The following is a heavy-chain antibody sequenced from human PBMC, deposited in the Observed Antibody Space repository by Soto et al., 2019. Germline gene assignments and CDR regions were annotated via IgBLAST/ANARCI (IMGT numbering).Heavy chain of an antibody. CDR3: ATSGRENLVLNY. Sequence: SETLSLTCTVSGGSISSYNWSWIRQPPGKGLEWIGYIYYSGSSNYNPSLKSRVTISLDTSKNQFSLKLSSVTAADTAVYYCATSGRENLVLNYWGQGTLVTVSS. CDR2: IYYSGSS. V-gene: IGHV4-59*01. D-gene: IGHD2-8*01. J-gene: IGHJ4*02. CDR1: GGSISSYN.